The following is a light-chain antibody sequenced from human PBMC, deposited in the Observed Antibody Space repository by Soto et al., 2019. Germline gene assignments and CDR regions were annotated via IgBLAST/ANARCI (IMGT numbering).Light chain of an antibody. CDR3: CSYAVSLIYV. Sequence: LTQPASVSGSPGQSITISCTGTSSDIGDYNFVSWYQQVPGKAPKLIIYEVTKRPSGVSPRFSGSKSGNTASLTISGLRAEDEGDYYCCSYAVSLIYVFGSGTKVTVL. V-gene: IGLV2-23*02. CDR2: EVT. J-gene: IGLJ1*01. CDR1: SSDIGDYNF.